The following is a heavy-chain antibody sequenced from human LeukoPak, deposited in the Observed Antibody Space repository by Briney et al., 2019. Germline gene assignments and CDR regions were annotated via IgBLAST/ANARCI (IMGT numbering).Heavy chain of an antibody. CDR3: ARRLTGPDY. CDR2: INHSGST. V-gene: IGHV4-34*01. Sequence: SETLSLTCAVYGGSFSGYYWSWIRQPPGEGLEWIGEINHSGSTNYNPSLKSRVTISVDTSKNQFSLKLSSVTAADTAVCYCARRLTGPDYWGQGTLVPVSS. J-gene: IGHJ4*02. CDR1: GGSFSGYY. D-gene: IGHD3-9*01.